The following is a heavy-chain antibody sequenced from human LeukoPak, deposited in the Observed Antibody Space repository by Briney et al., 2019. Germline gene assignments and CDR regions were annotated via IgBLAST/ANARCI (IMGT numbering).Heavy chain of an antibody. J-gene: IGHJ4*02. D-gene: IGHD2-15*01. CDR3: ASEIVVMVASTDDGDDY. CDR2: IGGSDGST. Sequence: PGGSLRLSCAASGFTFSSYAMSWVRQAPGKGLEWVSDIGGSDGSTYYADSVKGRFTISRDNSKNTLYLQMNSLRAEDTAVYYCASEIVVMVASTDDGDDYWGQGTLVTVSS. V-gene: IGHV3-23*01. CDR1: GFTFSSYA.